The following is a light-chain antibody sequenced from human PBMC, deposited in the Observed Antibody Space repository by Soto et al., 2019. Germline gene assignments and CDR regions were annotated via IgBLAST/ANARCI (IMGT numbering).Light chain of an antibody. CDR3: QQYNSYSPWT. CDR1: QSIKSW. Sequence: DIQLTQTPSTLSASVGDRVTITSRASQSIKSWLAWYQQKPGKAPKLLIYDASSLESGVPSRFSGSGSGTEFTLTISSLQPDDFATYYCQQYNSYSPWTFGQGTKVDIK. CDR2: DAS. V-gene: IGKV1-5*01. J-gene: IGKJ1*01.